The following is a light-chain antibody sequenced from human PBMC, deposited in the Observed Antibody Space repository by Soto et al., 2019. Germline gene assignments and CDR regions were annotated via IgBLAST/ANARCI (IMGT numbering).Light chain of an antibody. V-gene: IGKV3-20*01. Sequence: EIVSTQSPGTLSLSPGERATLSCRASQSVSSAYLAWYQQKPGQTPRLLIYGTSTRATGVPGRFSGSGSGTDFTLTISRREPEDFAVYYCQQYATSRWTFGPGTKVEI. CDR3: QQYATSRWT. J-gene: IGKJ1*01. CDR2: GTS. CDR1: QSVSSAY.